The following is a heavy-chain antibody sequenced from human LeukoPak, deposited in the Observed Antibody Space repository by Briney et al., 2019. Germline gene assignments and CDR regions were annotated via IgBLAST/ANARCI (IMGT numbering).Heavy chain of an antibody. V-gene: IGHV1-46*01. Sequence: RRASVKVSCKASGYTFTSYSMHWVRQAPGQGLEWMGIINPSGGSTSYAQKFQGRVTMTRDTSTSTVYMELSSLRSEDTAVYYYARGGSCNSASGGDCSHLLIAWGQGTLVTVSS. D-gene: IGHD2-21*02. CDR1: GYTFTSYS. CDR3: ARGGSCNSASGGDCSHLLIA. CDR2: INPSGGST. J-gene: IGHJ5*02.